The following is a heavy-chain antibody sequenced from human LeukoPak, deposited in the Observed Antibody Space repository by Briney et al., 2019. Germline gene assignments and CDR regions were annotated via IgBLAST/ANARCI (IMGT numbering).Heavy chain of an antibody. CDR1: GFTFSSYS. V-gene: IGHV3-21*01. CDR3: ARGSSSWYYFDY. D-gene: IGHD6-13*01. J-gene: IGHJ4*02. Sequence: GGSLRLSCAASGFTFSSYSMNWVRQAPGKGLEWVSSISSSSSYIYYADSVKGRFTISRDNAKNSLYLQMNSLRAEDTAVYYCARGSSSWYYFDYWGQGTLVTVSS. CDR2: ISSSSSYI.